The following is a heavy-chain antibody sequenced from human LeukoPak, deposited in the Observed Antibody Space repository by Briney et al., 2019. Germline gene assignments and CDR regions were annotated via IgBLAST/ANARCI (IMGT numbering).Heavy chain of an antibody. Sequence: GESLKISCTGSGYSFTSYWIGWVRQMPGKGLEWMGIIYPGDSDTRYSPSFQGQVTISADKSISTAYLQWSSLKASDTAMYYCARSNVLRYFDWFLPFDYWGQGTLVTVSS. J-gene: IGHJ4*02. CDR1: GYSFTSYW. CDR2: IYPGDSDT. CDR3: ARSNVLRYFDWFLPFDY. D-gene: IGHD3-9*01. V-gene: IGHV5-51*01.